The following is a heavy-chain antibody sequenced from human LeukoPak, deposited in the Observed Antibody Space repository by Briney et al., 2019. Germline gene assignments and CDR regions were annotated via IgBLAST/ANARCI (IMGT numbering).Heavy chain of an antibody. V-gene: IGHV3-30*04. CDR1: GFTFSSYA. CDR2: ISYDGSNK. CDR3: ARDPALRDYFDY. J-gene: IGHJ4*02. D-gene: IGHD2-15*01. Sequence: GGSLRLSCAASGFTFSSYAMHWVRQAPGKGLEWVAVISYDGSNKYYADSVKGRFTISRDNSKNTLYLQMSSLRAEDTAVYYCARDPALRDYFDYWGQGTLVTVSS.